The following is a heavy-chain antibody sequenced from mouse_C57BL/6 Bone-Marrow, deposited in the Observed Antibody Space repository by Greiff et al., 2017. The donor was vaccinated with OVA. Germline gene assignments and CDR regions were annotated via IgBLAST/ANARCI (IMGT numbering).Heavy chain of an antibody. CDR2: INPYNGGT. CDR3: ARFGNYLAWFAY. J-gene: IGHJ3*01. Sequence: DVKLQESGPVLVKPGASVKMSCKASGYTFTDYYMNWVKQSHGKSLEWIGVINPYNGGTSYNQKFKGKATLTVDKSSSTAYMELNSLTSEDSAVYYCARFGNYLAWFAYWGQGTLVTVSA. CDR1: GYTFTDYY. V-gene: IGHV1-19*01. D-gene: IGHD2-1*01.